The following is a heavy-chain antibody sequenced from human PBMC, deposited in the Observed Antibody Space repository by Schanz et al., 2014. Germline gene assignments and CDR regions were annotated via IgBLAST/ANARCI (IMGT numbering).Heavy chain of an antibody. J-gene: IGHJ4*02. D-gene: IGHD3-10*01. Sequence: QVHLEEKGGGGEKSGRSLREKGAASGENVSRKGMEGVGKAPGKGLEWVAIISVDGRKQYYADSVKGRFTISRDNSKNTLYLQMNSLRAEDTAVYYCAVLGGFGELPLDYRGQGTLVAVSS. CDR3: AVLGGFGELPLDY. CDR1: GENVSRKG. V-gene: IGHV3-30*03. CDR2: ISVDGRKQ.